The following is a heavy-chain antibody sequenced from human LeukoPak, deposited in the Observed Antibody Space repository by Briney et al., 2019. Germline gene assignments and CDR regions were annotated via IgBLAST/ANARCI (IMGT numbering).Heavy chain of an antibody. V-gene: IGHV3-74*01. CDR1: GFTFSTYW. CDR2: INPDGSRT. J-gene: IGHJ4*02. CDR3: ARVWRGYDLIDY. D-gene: IGHD5-12*01. Sequence: GGSLRLSCAASGFTFSTYWVHWVRQAPGKGLIWVSRINPDGSRTDYADSVKGRFTISRDNAKNTLYLQMNSLRAEDTAVYYCARVWRGYDLIDYWGQGTLVTVSS.